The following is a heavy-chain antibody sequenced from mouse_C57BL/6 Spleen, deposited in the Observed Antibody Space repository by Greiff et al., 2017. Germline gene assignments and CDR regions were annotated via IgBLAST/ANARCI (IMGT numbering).Heavy chain of an antibody. D-gene: IGHD1-1*01. CDR2: IDPEDGET. CDR1: GFNINDYY. V-gene: IGHV14-2*01. Sequence: VQLQQSGAELVKPGASVKLSCTASGFNINDYYMHWVKQRTEQGLEWIGRIDPEDGETKYAPTFQGKAPITAETSSNTAYLQVSSLTAEDTAVYYCARGGYYGSSPANGGQGTTRTVSS. CDR3: ARGGYYGSSPAN. J-gene: IGHJ2*01.